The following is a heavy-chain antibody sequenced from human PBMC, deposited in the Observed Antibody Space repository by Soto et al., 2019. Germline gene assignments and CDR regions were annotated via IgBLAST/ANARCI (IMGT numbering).Heavy chain of an antibody. J-gene: IGHJ6*02. CDR2: MNPNSGNT. D-gene: IGHD2-2*01. CDR1: GGTFSSYA. CDR3: ARGLGDIVLVPSQGPHYYYGMDV. V-gene: IGHV1-8*02. Sequence: ASVKVSCKASGGTFSSYAISWVRQAPGQGLEWMGWMNPNSGNTGYAQKFQGRVTMTRNTSISTAYMELSSLRSEDTAVYYCARGLGDIVLVPSQGPHYYYGMDVWGQGTTVTVSS.